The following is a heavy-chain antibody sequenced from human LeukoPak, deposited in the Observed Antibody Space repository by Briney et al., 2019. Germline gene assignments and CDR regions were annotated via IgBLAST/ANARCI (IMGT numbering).Heavy chain of an antibody. CDR3: ARDNHYGDYVWRLGFDY. D-gene: IGHD4-17*01. Sequence: SETLSLTCAVYGGSFSGYYWSWIRQPPGKGLEWIGEINHSGSTNYNPSLKSRVTISVDTSKNQFSLKLSSVTAADTAVYYCARDNHYGDYVWRLGFDYWGQGTLVTVSS. V-gene: IGHV4-34*01. J-gene: IGHJ4*02. CDR1: GGSFSGYY. CDR2: INHSGST.